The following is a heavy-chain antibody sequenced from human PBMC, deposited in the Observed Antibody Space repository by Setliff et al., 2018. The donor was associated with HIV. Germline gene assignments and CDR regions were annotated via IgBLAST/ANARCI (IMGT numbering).Heavy chain of an antibody. CDR3: ARGGDPPYYFLGMDV. V-gene: IGHV1-18*01. CDR1: GFLMTAYG. CDR2: FTSYNNKA. D-gene: IGHD2-21*02. Sequence: ASVKVSCKISGFLMTAYGINWVRQAPGQGPERMGWFTSYNNKADFAPKFQGRVTLTTDTFTSTAYMELRGLRSDDTAVYYCARGGDPPYYFLGMDVWGQGTSVTVSS. J-gene: IGHJ6*02.